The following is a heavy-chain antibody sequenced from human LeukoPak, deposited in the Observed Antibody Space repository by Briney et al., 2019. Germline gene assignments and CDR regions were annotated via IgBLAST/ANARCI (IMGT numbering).Heavy chain of an antibody. CDR1: GFTFSSYG. J-gene: IGHJ4*02. Sequence: QPGGSLRLPCAASGFTFSSYGMHWVRQAPGKGLKWVAFIRSDGSNKYYADSVKGRFTISRDNSKNTLYLQMNSLRAEDTAVYYCARILSSAWGELGYWGQGTLVTVSS. D-gene: IGHD6-19*01. CDR2: IRSDGSNK. CDR3: ARILSSAWGELGY. V-gene: IGHV3-30*02.